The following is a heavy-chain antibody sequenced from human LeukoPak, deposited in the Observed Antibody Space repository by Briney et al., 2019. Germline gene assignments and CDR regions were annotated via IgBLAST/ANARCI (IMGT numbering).Heavy chain of an antibody. V-gene: IGHV3-48*04. D-gene: IGHD3-10*02. Sequence: GGSLRLSCAASGFTFSNHGMNWVRQAPGKGLEWVSYISSSGSTIYYADSVKGRFTISRDNAKNSLYLQMNSLRAEDTAVCYCAELGITMIGGVWGKGTTVTISS. J-gene: IGHJ6*04. CDR3: AELGITMIGGV. CDR2: ISSSGSTI. CDR1: GFTFSNHG.